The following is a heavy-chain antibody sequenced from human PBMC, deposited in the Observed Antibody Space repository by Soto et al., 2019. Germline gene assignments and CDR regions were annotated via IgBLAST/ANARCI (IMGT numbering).Heavy chain of an antibody. CDR3: ARRGGHYAFWSGQRGYYENGMDV. CDR2: MNPNSGNT. Sequence: GASVKVSCKASGYTFTSYDINWVRQATGQGREWMGWMNPNSGNTGYAQKFQGRVTMTRNTSISTAYMELSSLRSEDTAAYYCARRGGHYAFWSGQRGYYENGMDVWGHGTAVTV. V-gene: IGHV1-8*01. D-gene: IGHD3-3*01. CDR1: GYTFTSYD. J-gene: IGHJ6*01.